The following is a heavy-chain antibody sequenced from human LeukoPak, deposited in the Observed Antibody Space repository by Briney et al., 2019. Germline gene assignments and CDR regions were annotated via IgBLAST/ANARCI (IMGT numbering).Heavy chain of an antibody. Sequence: GGSLRLSCAASGFTFSESYMTWIRQAPGKGLELVSYISQTGDDTYYVDSVKGRFTISRDNSKNTLYLQMNSLRAEDTAVYYCAKDRLSYYYYMDVWGKGTTVTISS. CDR2: ISQTGDDT. J-gene: IGHJ6*03. D-gene: IGHD6-25*01. CDR3: AKDRLSYYYYMDV. V-gene: IGHV3-11*06. CDR1: GFTFSESY.